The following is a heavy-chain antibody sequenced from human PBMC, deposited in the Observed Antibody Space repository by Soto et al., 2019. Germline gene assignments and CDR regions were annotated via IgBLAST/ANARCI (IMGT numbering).Heavy chain of an antibody. D-gene: IGHD2-21*01. J-gene: IGHJ4*02. CDR3: AGGLSGDKVDQ. CDR1: SVSITDDNYY. CDR2: LYHGEST. V-gene: IGHV4-30-4*01. Sequence: QLHLQESGPRLVKPSQTLSLTCTVSSVSITDDNYYWSWIRQSPGKGLEWIGHLYHGESTYTNPSLKRRPTISVDTSKTQFSLNLNSVTAADTAVYYCAGGLSGDKVDQWGQGTLVTVSS.